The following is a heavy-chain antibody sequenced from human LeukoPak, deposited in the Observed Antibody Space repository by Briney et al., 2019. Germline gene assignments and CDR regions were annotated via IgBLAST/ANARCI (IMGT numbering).Heavy chain of an antibody. V-gene: IGHV4-59*08. D-gene: IGHD2-15*01. J-gene: IGHJ4*02. Sequence: PSETLSLTCAVYGGSFSGYYWSWIRQPPGKGVEWIGYIYYSGSTNYNPSLKSRVTISVDTSKSQFSLKLGSVTAADTAMYYCARLVVSSTEAFFDYWGQGTLVTVYS. CDR1: GGSFSGYY. CDR3: ARLVVSSTEAFFDY. CDR2: IYYSGST.